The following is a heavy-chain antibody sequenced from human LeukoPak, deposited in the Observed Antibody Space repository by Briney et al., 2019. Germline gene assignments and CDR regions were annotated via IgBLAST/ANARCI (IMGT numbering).Heavy chain of an antibody. V-gene: IGHV4-59*01. D-gene: IGHD5-12*01. CDR3: ARGGYSGYDFDP. CDR1: GGSISSYY. CDR2: IYYSGST. Sequence: PSETLSLTRTVSGGSISSYYWSWIRQPPGKGLEWIGYIYYSGSTNYNPSLKSRVTISVDTSKNQFSLKLSSVTAADTAVYYCARGGYSGYDFDPWGQGTLVTVSS. J-gene: IGHJ5*02.